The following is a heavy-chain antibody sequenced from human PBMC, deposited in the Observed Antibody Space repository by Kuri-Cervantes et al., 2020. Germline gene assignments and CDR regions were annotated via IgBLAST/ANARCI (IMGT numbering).Heavy chain of an antibody. V-gene: IGHV4-59*11. D-gene: IGHD5-24*01. Sequence: SETLSLTCIVSDGSISSPYWSWIRQPPGKGLEWIGYIYYKGDTNSNPSLRSRVTISLDTSKSQFSLNLRSLTSADTAMYYCARGPGRDGYSRDYWGQGILVTVSS. CDR1: DGSISSPY. J-gene: IGHJ4*02. CDR2: IYYKGDT. CDR3: ARGPGRDGYSRDY.